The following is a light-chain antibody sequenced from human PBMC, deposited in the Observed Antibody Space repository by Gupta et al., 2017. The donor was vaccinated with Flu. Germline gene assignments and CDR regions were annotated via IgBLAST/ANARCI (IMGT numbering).Light chain of an antibody. J-gene: IGKJ3*01. CDR1: QSISSR. Sequence: DIQMTQSPSALSASIGDRVTITCRASQSISSRLNWYQQKPGKAPKLLIYDASSLQSGVPSRFYGGGSGTDFTLTIDSLQPEDFAAYFCQQTSTTPFTFGPGTKVDIK. CDR3: QQTSTTPFT. CDR2: DAS. V-gene: IGKV1-39*01.